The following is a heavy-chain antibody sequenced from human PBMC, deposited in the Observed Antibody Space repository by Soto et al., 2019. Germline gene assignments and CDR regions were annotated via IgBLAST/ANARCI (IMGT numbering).Heavy chain of an antibody. D-gene: IGHD4-17*01. V-gene: IGHV3-23*01. CDR2: ISGSGSST. CDR3: AKWAYGDYPGWADS. Sequence: LRLSCVVSGFTFSNYAISWVRQSGGKGLEWVSVISGSGSSTHYADSLRGRFTTSRDNSEKTMYLQMNGLRAEDTAVYYCAKWAYGDYPGWADSWGQGTLVTVSS. CDR1: GFTFSNYA. J-gene: IGHJ4*02.